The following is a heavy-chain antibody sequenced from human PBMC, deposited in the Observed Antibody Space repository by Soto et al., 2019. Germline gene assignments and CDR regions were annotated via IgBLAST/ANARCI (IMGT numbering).Heavy chain of an antibody. V-gene: IGHV3-48*03. CDR2: ISSSGSTI. Sequence: GGSLRLSCAASGFTFSSYEMNWVRQAPGKGLEWVSYISSSGSTIYYADSVKGRFTISRDNAKNSLYLQMNSLRAEDTAVYYCARGGRRYYDSSGYWVYFDYWGKGTLVTVPS. D-gene: IGHD3-22*01. CDR1: GFTFSSYE. CDR3: ARGGRRYYDSSGYWVYFDY. J-gene: IGHJ4*02.